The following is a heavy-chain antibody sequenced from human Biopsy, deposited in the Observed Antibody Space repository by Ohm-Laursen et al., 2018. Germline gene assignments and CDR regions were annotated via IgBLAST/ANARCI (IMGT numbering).Heavy chain of an antibody. V-gene: IGHV4-59*01. J-gene: IGHJ5*02. CDR2: VYNGGIT. CDR1: GGPIISYY. CDR3: ARTPRDSFWSGSYKRGLWFDP. Sequence: SETLSLPCSVSGGPIISYYWTWIPQPPGKGLEWIGHVYNGGITNYNPSLKSRVPISKDTSKNQFSLQVNSVTAADTAVYYCARTPRDSFWSGSYKRGLWFDPWGQGTLVIASS. D-gene: IGHD3-3*01.